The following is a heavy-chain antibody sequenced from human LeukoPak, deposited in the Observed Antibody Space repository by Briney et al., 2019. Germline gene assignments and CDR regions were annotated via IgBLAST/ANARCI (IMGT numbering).Heavy chain of an antibody. D-gene: IGHD3-3*01. CDR3: ARVEYYDFWSGYYDYYFDY. V-gene: IGHV1-8*01. CDR1: GYTFTSYD. Sequence: ASVKVSCKASGYTFTSYDINWVRQATGQGLEWMGWMNPNSGNTGYARKFQGRVTMTRNTSISTAYMELSSLRSEDTAVYYCARVEYYDFWSGYYDYYFDYWGQGTLVTVSS. J-gene: IGHJ4*02. CDR2: MNPNSGNT.